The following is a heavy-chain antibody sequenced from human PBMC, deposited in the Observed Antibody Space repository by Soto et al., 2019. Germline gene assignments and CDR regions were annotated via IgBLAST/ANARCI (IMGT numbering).Heavy chain of an antibody. CDR1: GGTFSSYA. CDR2: IIPIFGTA. D-gene: IGHD5-18*01. V-gene: IGHV1-69*13. J-gene: IGHJ3*02. CDR3: ARTLQLWPNDAFDI. Sequence: ASVKVSCRASGGTFSSYASSWVRQAPGQVLEWMGGIIPIFGTANYAQKFQGRVTITADESMSKAYMELSSLRSEDTAVYYCARTLQLWPNDAFDIFGQGKMVAFSS.